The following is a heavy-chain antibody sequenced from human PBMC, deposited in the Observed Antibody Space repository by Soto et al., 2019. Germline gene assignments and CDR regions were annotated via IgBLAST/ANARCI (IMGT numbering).Heavy chain of an antibody. CDR1: VASITTAYY. CDR3: ERRGRFDP. Sequence: KASETLSLTCTVSVASITTAYYWTWVRQHPVKGLEWIGHIYYTGSTYYNPSLKSRLNISLDTSKNQFSLQLESVTAADTAIYFCERRGRFDPWGQGTMVTVSS. J-gene: IGHJ5*02. CDR2: IYYTGST. V-gene: IGHV4-31*03. D-gene: IGHD3-10*01.